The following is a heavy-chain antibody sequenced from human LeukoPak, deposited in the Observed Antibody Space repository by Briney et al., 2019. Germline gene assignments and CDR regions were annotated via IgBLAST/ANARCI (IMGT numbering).Heavy chain of an antibody. CDR3: ARDFRVPGIVVVVAAAFDP. Sequence: PGGSLRLSCAASGFTFSSYSMNWVRQAPGQGLEWVSSISSSSSYIYYADPVKGRFTISRDNAKNSLYLQVNSLRAEDTAVYYCARDFRVPGIVVVVAAAFDPWGQGTLVTVSS. CDR1: GFTFSSYS. D-gene: IGHD2-15*01. J-gene: IGHJ5*02. V-gene: IGHV3-21*01. CDR2: ISSSSSYI.